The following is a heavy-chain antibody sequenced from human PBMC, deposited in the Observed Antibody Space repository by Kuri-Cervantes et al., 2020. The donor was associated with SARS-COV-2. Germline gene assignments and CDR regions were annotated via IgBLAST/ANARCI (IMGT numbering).Heavy chain of an antibody. CDR1: GYTFTGYY. Sequence: ASVKVSCKASGYTFTGYYMHWVRQAPGQGLEWMGWLNPNSGGTNYAQKFQGRVTMTRDTSISTAYMELSRLRSDDTAVYYCARGDDLVAADYGGNFGYDAFDIWGQGTMVTVSS. CDR2: LNPNSGGT. CDR3: ARGDDLVAADYGGNFGYDAFDI. V-gene: IGHV1-2*02. D-gene: IGHD4-23*01. J-gene: IGHJ3*02.